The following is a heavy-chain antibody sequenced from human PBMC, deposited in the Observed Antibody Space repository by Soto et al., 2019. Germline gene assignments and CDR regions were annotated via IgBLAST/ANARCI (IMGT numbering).Heavy chain of an antibody. CDR1: VVPFSSSC. V-gene: IGHV3-74*03. Sequence: AGSLRLSFSASVVPFSSSCMHWVRPATGKGPVWVSRIKSDGSSTAYADSVKGRFTISRDNAKNTMYLQMNSLRAEDTAVYYCASQVRDNGGHNHWFGSWGQGTLVTVSS. D-gene: IGHD1-1*01. J-gene: IGHJ5*01. CDR2: IKSDGSST. CDR3: ASQVRDNGGHNHWFGS.